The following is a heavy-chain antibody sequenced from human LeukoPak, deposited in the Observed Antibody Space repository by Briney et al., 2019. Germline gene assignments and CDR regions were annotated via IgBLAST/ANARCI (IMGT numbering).Heavy chain of an antibody. CDR1: GYTFTGYY. J-gene: IGHJ4*02. CDR3: ARERWGSGDY. V-gene: IGHV1-2*02. D-gene: IGHD2-21*01. CDR2: INPNSGGT. Sequence: ASVKVSCKASGYTFTGYYMHWVRQAPGQGLEWMGWINPNSGGTNYAQKFQGRVTMTRDTSISTAYMELSSLKASDTAMYYCARERWGSGDYWGQGTLVTVSS.